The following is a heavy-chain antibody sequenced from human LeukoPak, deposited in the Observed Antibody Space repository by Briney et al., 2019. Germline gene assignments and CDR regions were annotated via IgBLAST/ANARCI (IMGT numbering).Heavy chain of an antibody. V-gene: IGHV4-61*05. Sequence: NASETLSLTCTVSGGPISRNNFFWGWIRQPPGKGLEWIGYIYYGGDTNYNPSLNSRVTISVDTSKSQISLNLSSVTAADTATYYCARATFYFYMDVWGKGTTVIVSS. CDR2: IYYGGDT. CDR3: ARATFYFYMDV. CDR1: GGPISRNNFF. J-gene: IGHJ6*03.